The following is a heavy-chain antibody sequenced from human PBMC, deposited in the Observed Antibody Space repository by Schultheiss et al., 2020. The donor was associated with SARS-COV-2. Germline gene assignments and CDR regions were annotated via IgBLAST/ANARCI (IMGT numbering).Heavy chain of an antibody. CDR2: TYFGGST. Sequence: SQTLSLTCTVSGGSISRSGYYWGWIRQLPGKGLEWIGYTYFGGSTYYNPSLTSRTSISVDTSKNQVSLKLTSVTAADTAVYYCATWVEYQDYFDSWGQGTLVTVSS. J-gene: IGHJ4*02. CDR1: GGSISRSGYY. CDR3: ATWVEYQDYFDS. D-gene: IGHD2-2*01. V-gene: IGHV4-31*03.